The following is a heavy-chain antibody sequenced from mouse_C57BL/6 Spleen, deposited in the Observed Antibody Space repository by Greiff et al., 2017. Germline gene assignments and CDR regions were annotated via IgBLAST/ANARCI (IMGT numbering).Heavy chain of an antibody. CDR3: ARHAVLRYFGY. V-gene: IGHV5-9*01. Sequence: EVKLVESGGGLVKPGGSLKLSCAASGFTFSSYTMSWVRQTPEKRLAGVATISGGGGNTYYPDSVKGRFTISRDNAKNTLYLQMSSLRSEDTALYYCARHAVLRYFGYWGPGTTLTVSS. CDR2: ISGGGGNT. D-gene: IGHD1-1*01. J-gene: IGHJ2*01. CDR1: GFTFSSYT.